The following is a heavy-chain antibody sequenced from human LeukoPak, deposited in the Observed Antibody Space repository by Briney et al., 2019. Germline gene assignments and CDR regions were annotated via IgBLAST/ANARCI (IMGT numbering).Heavy chain of an antibody. CDR2: IYYSGST. J-gene: IGHJ4*02. V-gene: IGHV4-59*01. Sequence: PSETLSLTCTVSGGSISSYYWSWIRQPPGKGLEWIGYIYYSGSTNYNPSLKSRVTISVDTSKNQFSLKLSSVTAADTAVYYCARAPGSSGYLTYFDYRGQGTLVTVSS. CDR1: GGSISSYY. D-gene: IGHD3-22*01. CDR3: ARAPGSSGYLTYFDY.